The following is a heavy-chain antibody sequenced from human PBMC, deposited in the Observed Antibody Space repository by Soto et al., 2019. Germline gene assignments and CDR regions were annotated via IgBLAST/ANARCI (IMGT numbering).Heavy chain of an antibody. D-gene: IGHD6-19*01. V-gene: IGHV3-30-3*01. J-gene: IGHJ6*02. CDR2: ISYDGSNK. CDR1: GFTFSSYA. CDR3: ARSHLSSGYNYYYYYGMDV. Sequence: PGGSLRLSCAASGFTFSSYAMHWVRQAPGKGLEWVAVISYDGSNKYYADSVKGRFTISRDNSKNTLYLQMNSLRAEDTAVYYCARSHLSSGYNYYYYYGMDVWGQGTTVTVSS.